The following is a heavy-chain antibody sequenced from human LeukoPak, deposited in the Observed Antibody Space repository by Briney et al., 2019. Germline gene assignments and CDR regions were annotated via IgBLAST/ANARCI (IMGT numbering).Heavy chain of an antibody. V-gene: IGHV3-30*02. J-gene: IGHJ4*02. CDR1: GFTFSSYG. CDR3: AKDPYGDYVGYFDY. Sequence: GGSLRLSCAASGFTFSSYGMHWVRQAPGKGLEWVAFIRYDGSNKYYADSVKGRFTISRDNSKNTLYLQMNSLRAEDTAVYYCAKDPYGDYVGYFDYWGQGTLVTVSS. D-gene: IGHD4-17*01. CDR2: IRYDGSNK.